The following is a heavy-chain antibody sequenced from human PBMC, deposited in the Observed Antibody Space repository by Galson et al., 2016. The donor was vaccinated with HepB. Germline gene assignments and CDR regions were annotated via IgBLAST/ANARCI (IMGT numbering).Heavy chain of an antibody. CDR2: ISSLNTYI. CDR1: GFSLSGYS. CDR3: VRAGGRPDMALDF. V-gene: IGHV3-21*01. Sequence: SLRLSCAASGFSLSGYSMNWVRQAPGKGLEWVASISSLNTYIYYADSVKGRFTISRDNANNSLYLNSLRADDTAVYHCVRAGGRPDMALDFWGQGTLVTVSS. D-gene: IGHD4/OR15-4a*01. J-gene: IGHJ4*02.